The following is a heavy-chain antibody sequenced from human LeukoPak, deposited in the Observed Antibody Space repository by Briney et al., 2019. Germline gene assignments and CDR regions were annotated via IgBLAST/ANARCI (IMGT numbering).Heavy chain of an antibody. J-gene: IGHJ4*02. V-gene: IGHV4-59*01. Sequence: PSETLSLACTVSGVSISSYYWSWIRQPPGKGLEWIGYIYYSGSTNYNPSLKSRVTISVDTSKNQFSLKLSSVTAADTAVYYCARVGGKGLDYWGQGTLVTVSS. D-gene: IGHD3-16*01. CDR2: IYYSGST. CDR1: GVSISSYY. CDR3: ARVGGKGLDY.